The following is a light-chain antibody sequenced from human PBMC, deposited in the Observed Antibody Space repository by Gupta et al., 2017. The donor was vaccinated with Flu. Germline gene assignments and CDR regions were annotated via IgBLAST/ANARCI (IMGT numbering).Light chain of an antibody. CDR3: QSFDSSLTGYWV. CDR2: CDN. V-gene: IGLV1-40*01. Sequence: QSLLTQPPSVSGATGQRVTITCTGPFSHLGAGYDVHWYQQFPETAPKLLIFCDNNPPPGVPWRFSGSKSGTSAARAITGLQAEDEAVYYCQSFDSSLTGYWVFGGGTKLTVL. CDR1: FSHLGAGYD. J-gene: IGLJ3*02.